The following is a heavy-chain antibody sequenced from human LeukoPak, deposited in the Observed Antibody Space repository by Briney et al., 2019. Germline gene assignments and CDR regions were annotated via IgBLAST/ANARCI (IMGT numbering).Heavy chain of an antibody. V-gene: IGHV3-23*01. Sequence: GGSLRLSCAASGFTFSSYAMSWVRQAPGKGLEWVSGISGSGGTTYYVDSVKGRFTISRDNSKNTLYLQMNSLRADDTAVYYCARGGPSIAAPFDYWGQGTLVTVSS. CDR1: GFTFSSYA. CDR3: ARGGPSIAAPFDY. J-gene: IGHJ4*02. CDR2: ISGSGGTT. D-gene: IGHD6-6*01.